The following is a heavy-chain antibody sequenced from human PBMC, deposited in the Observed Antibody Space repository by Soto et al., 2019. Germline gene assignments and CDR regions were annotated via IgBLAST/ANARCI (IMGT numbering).Heavy chain of an antibody. CDR2: IWYDGSNR. CDR3: ARDGWSYYYGSGSYPDY. V-gene: IGHV3-33*01. J-gene: IGHJ4*02. D-gene: IGHD3-10*01. CDR1: GFTFSSYG. Sequence: QVQLVESGGGVVQPGRSLRLSCAASGFTFSSYGMHWVRQAPGKGLEWVAVIWYDGSNRYYADSVKGRFTIYRDNSTITLYLQMISLRAEVTAVDYWARDGWSYYYGSGSYPDYWGQGTLVTVSS.